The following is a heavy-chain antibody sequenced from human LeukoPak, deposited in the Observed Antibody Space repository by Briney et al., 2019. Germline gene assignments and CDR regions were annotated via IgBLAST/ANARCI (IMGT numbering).Heavy chain of an antibody. CDR2: INPNSGGT. D-gene: IGHD5-12*01. Sequence: ASVKVSCKASGYTFTGYYMHWVRQAPGQGLEWMGWINPNSGGTNYAQKFQGGVTMTRDTSISTAYMELSRLRSDDTAVYYCAREYSGYDSDAFDIWGQGTMVTVSS. V-gene: IGHV1-2*02. CDR1: GYTFTGYY. CDR3: AREYSGYDSDAFDI. J-gene: IGHJ3*02.